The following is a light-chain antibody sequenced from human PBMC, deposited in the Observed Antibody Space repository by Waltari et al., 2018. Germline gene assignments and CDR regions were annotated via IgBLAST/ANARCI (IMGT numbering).Light chain of an antibody. J-gene: IGLJ2*01. V-gene: IGLV1-40*01. CDR3: QSYDTSLSVV. Sequence: HSVLTQPPSVSGAPGQRVTLSCTGSGSNIGAYDVHWYQHRPGKAPTLLIYGVNNRPSGVPERFCGSKSGTSASLAITGLRAEDEGVYYCQSYDTSLSVVFGGGTKLTVL. CDR2: GVN. CDR1: GSNIGAYD.